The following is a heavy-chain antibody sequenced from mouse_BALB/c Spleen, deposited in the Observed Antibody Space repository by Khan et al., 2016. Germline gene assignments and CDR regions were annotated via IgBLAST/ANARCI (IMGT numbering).Heavy chain of an antibody. Sequence: QVQLQQSGAELVRPGSSVKISCKASDYAFSRYWMNWVKQRPGQGLEWIGQIYPGDGDTNYNGKFKGKATLTADKFYSTAYMQLSSLTSEDSAVYFCARGTPFSYWGQGTLVTDSA. V-gene: IGHV1-80*01. CDR1: DYAFSRYW. CDR2: IYPGDGDT. D-gene: IGHD2-14*01. CDR3: ARGTPFSY. J-gene: IGHJ3*01.